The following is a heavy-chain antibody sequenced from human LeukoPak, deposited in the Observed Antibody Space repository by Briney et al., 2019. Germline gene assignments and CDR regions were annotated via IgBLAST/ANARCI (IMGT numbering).Heavy chain of an antibody. Sequence: GGSLRPSCAASGFTFSSYAMSWVRQAPGKGLEWVSAISGSGGSTYYADSVKGRFTISRDNSKNTLYLQMNSLRAEDTAVYYCAKVDGYSYGPLDYWGQGTLVTVSS. CDR1: GFTFSSYA. J-gene: IGHJ4*02. CDR3: AKVDGYSYGPLDY. D-gene: IGHD5-18*01. V-gene: IGHV3-23*01. CDR2: ISGSGGST.